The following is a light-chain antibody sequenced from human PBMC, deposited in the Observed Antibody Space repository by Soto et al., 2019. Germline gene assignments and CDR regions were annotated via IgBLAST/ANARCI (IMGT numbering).Light chain of an antibody. CDR3: HQRQSWPRA. CDR2: QTS. V-gene: IGKV3-11*01. Sequence: EIVLTQSPATLSSFPCDSVTLSCRASQYINTRLAWYQHRPGQAPRLLIYQTSIRAAGIPARFSASGTGTDFTLPISDVQNEDFAVYYCHQRQSWPRAFGQGTKVDI. CDR1: QYINTR. J-gene: IGKJ1*01.